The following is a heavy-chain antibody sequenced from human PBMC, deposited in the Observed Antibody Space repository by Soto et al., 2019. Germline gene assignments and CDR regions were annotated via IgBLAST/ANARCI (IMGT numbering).Heavy chain of an antibody. D-gene: IGHD5-12*01. CDR1: GFTFSSYA. CDR2: ISGSGGST. CDR3: AKRGGGYRGYDANYYYYYYMDV. J-gene: IGHJ6*03. Sequence: EVQLLESGGGLVQPGGSLRLSCAASGFTFSSYAMSWVRQAPGKGLEWVSAISGSGGSTNYADSVEGRFTISRDNSKNSLYLQMNSLRAEDTAVYYCAKRGGGYRGYDANYYYYYYMDVWGKGTTVTVSS. V-gene: IGHV3-23*01.